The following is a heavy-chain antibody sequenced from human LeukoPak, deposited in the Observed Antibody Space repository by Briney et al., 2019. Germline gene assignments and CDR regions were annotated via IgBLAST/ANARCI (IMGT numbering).Heavy chain of an antibody. V-gene: IGHV1-69*04. CDR2: IIPILGIA. J-gene: IGHJ4*02. CDR3: ASVPPGGWNGDY. CDR1: GGTFSSYA. Sequence: GASVKVSCKASGGTFSSYAISWVRQAPGQGLEWMGRIIPILGIANYAQKFQGRVTITADKSTSTAYMELSSLRSEDTAVYYCASVPPGGWNGDYWGQGTLVTVSS. D-gene: IGHD1-1*01.